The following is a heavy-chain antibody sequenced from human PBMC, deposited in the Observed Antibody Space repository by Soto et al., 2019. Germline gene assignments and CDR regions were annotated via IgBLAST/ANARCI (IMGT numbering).Heavy chain of an antibody. CDR3: ARQGITATTPKRIWFDP. CDR2: ISYSGST. CDR1: GDSISSTTYY. Sequence: QLQLQESGPGLVKPSETLSLTCTVSGDSISSTTYYWGWIRQPPGKGLEWIGTISYSGSTYFNPSLKSRVTISVDTSMNQFSLKLSSVTAADTAVYYCARQGITATTPKRIWFDPWGQGTLVTVSS. V-gene: IGHV4-39*01. J-gene: IGHJ5*02. D-gene: IGHD1-7*01.